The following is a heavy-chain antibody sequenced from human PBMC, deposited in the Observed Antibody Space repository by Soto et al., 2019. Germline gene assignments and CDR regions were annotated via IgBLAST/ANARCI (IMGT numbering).Heavy chain of an antibody. CDR3: AKDRRADWESYYYYAMDV. CDR2: IIPIYGTA. V-gene: IGHV1-69*06. D-gene: IGHD1-26*01. CDR1: GGVFGSFS. Sequence: QVQLVQSGAEVRKPGSSVKVSCKASGGVFGSFSITWVRQAPGQGLEWIGGIIPIYGTANYAHNFQGRVTITAATATNTAYMEVSSLGSEDTAVYYCAKDRRADWESYYYYAMDVWGQGTTVIVSS. J-gene: IGHJ6*02.